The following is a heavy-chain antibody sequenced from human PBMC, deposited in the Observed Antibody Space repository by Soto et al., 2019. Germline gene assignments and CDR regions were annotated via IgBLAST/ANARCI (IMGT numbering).Heavy chain of an antibody. Sequence: ASVKVYCKASGYTFTSYYMHWVRQAPGQVLEWMGIINPSGGSTSYAQKFQGRVTMTRDTSTSTVYMELSSLRSEDTAVYYCATGGRILRFLEWFQLEYYFDYWGQGTLVTSPQ. V-gene: IGHV1-46*01. J-gene: IGHJ4*02. D-gene: IGHD3-3*01. CDR2: INPSGGST. CDR1: GYTFTSYY. CDR3: ATGGRILRFLEWFQLEYYFDY.